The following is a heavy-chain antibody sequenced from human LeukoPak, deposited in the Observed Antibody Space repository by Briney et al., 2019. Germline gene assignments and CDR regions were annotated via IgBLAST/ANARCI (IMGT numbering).Heavy chain of an antibody. Sequence: GASVKVSCKASGYTFTSYDINWVRQATGQGLEWMGWMNPNSGNTGYAQKFQGRVTITRNTSISTAYMELRSLRSDDTAVYYCARVLNYYDSPWGQGTLVTVSS. V-gene: IGHV1-8*03. J-gene: IGHJ5*02. CDR3: ARVLNYYDSP. CDR2: MNPNSGNT. D-gene: IGHD3-22*01. CDR1: GYTFTSYD.